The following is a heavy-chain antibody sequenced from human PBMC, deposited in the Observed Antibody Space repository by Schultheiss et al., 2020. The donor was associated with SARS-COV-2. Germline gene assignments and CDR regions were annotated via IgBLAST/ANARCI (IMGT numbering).Heavy chain of an antibody. Sequence: SETLSLTCTVSGGSIRSGGYFWSWIRHHPGKGLEWIGNIYHSGSTYYNPSLKSRVTISVDTSKNQFSLKLSSVTAADTAVYYCARRIVVAGSNWFDPWGQGTLVTVSS. CDR2: IYHSGST. D-gene: IGHD6-19*01. CDR1: GGSIRSGGYF. V-gene: IGHV4-31*03. CDR3: ARRIVVAGSNWFDP. J-gene: IGHJ5*02.